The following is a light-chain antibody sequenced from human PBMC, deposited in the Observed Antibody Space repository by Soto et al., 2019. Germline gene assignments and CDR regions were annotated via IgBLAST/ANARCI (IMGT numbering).Light chain of an antibody. CDR1: SSDVGGYNY. CDR3: SSYTSSSTQV. CDR2: DVS. J-gene: IGLJ1*01. V-gene: IGLV2-14*01. Sequence: ALTQPASVSGSPGQSITISCTGTSSDVGGYNYVSWYQQRPGTAPKLMIYDVSNRPSGVSNRFSGSKSGNTASLTISGLQAEDEADYYCSSYTSSSTQVLGTGTKVTVL.